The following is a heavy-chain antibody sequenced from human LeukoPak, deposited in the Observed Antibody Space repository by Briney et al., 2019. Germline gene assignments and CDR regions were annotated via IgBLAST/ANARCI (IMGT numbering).Heavy chain of an antibody. V-gene: IGHV3-53*05. CDR3: ARGQGYESYYYMDV. CDR1: GFTVSSYY. J-gene: IGHJ6*03. Sequence: PGGSLRLSCAASGFTVSSYYMNWVRQAPGKELEWVSVIYTGGGRYYADSVKGRFTISRDNSNNTVYLQMNNLRPEDTAVFYCARGQGYESYYYMDVWGKGTTVSVSS. CDR2: IYTGGGR. D-gene: IGHD2-2*01.